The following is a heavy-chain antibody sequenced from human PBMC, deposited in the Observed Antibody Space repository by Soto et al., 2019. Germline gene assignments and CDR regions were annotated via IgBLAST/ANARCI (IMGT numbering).Heavy chain of an antibody. CDR2: IIPISGTT. CDR3: ARWGGLSCSGAVCFKKPFDY. D-gene: IGHD2-8*02. Sequence: QVQLVQSGAEVKRPESSIKVSCKPSGGTFNNYAINWVRQSPGQGLEWMGAIIPISGTTKYAQKFRGRVTITADKSTSTVYMDLSSLRSEDTAVYYCARWGGLSCSGAVCFKKPFDYWGQGTLVTVAS. J-gene: IGHJ4*02. CDR1: GGTFNNYA. V-gene: IGHV1-69*06.